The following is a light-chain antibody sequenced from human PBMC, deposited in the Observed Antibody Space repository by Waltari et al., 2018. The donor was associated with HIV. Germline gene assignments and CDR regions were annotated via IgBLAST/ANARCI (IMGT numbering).Light chain of an antibody. CDR2: EVT. Sequence: QSALTQPASVSGSPGQSITISCTGTSSNVGSDDLVSWYQQHPGEAPKLIIYEVTKRPAGFCSRFSGSKSGNTASLTTSGLQAEDEADYYCCSCPRSGIRYVFGTGTKVTVL. V-gene: IGLV2-23*02. J-gene: IGLJ1*01. CDR1: SSNVGSDDL. CDR3: CSCPRSGIRYV.